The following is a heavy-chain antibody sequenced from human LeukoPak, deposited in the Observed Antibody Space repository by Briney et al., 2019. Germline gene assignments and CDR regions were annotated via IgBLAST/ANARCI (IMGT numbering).Heavy chain of an antibody. CDR1: GYTFTSYY. V-gene: IGHV1-46*01. Sequence: ASVTVSCKASGYTFTSYYMHWVRQAPGQGLEWMGIINPSGGSTSYAQKFQGRGTMTRDTSTSTAYMELRSLRSDDTAIYYCARGGFTIVRGALDYWGQGTPVTVSS. CDR3: ARGGFTIVRGALDY. D-gene: IGHD3-10*01. CDR2: INPSGGST. J-gene: IGHJ4*02.